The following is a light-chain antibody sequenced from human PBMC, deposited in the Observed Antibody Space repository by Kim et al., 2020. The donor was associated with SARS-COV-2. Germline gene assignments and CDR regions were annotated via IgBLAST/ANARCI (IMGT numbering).Light chain of an antibody. CDR2: TAS. V-gene: IGKV3-15*01. Sequence: EIVMTQSPVTLSVSPGERATLSCRASQSVDSNLAWYQQKPGQAPRLLIFTASTRATGIPARFSGSGSGTDFTLTISSLQSEDFAIYYCQQYNTWPTFGQGTRLEIK. CDR1: QSVDSN. CDR3: QQYNTWPT. J-gene: IGKJ5*01.